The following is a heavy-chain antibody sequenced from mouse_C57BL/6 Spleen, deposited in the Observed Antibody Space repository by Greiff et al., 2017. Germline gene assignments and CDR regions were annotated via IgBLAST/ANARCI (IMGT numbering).Heavy chain of an antibody. D-gene: IGHD2-4*01. CDR3: ARVDYDEEGVDY. CDR2: IAPNSGGT. CDR1: GYTFNSYW. V-gene: IGHV1-72*01. Sequence: QVQLKQPGAELVKPGASVKLSCKASGYTFNSYWMHWVKQRPGRGLEWIGRIAPNSGGTKYNEKFKSKATLTVDKPASTAYMQLSSLTSEDYAVYYCARVDYDEEGVDYWGQGTTLTVSS. J-gene: IGHJ2*01.